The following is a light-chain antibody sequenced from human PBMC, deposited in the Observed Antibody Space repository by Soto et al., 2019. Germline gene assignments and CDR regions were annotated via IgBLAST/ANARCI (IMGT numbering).Light chain of an antibody. V-gene: IGLV2-14*01. CDR1: SSDVGDYKY. Sequence: QSALTQPASVSGSPGQSITISCTGPSSDVGDYKYVSWYQQHPGKAPKLMIYDVSSRPSGVSNDFSGSKSGNTASLTISGLQAEDEADYYCSSYTSRTTVVFGGGTKLTVL. J-gene: IGLJ2*01. CDR3: SSYTSRTTVV. CDR2: DVS.